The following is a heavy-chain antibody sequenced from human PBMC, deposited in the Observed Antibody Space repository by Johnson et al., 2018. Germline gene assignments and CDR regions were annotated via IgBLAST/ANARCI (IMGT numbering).Heavy chain of an antibody. J-gene: IGHJ6*02. CDR3: VRFQAGSYNGLDV. CDR1: GFTLNYYNYG. V-gene: IGHV3-33*01. Sequence: HVQLVESGGGVVQPGRSLRLSCAASGFTLNYYNYGFHWVRQAPGKGLEWVGVVSYEGSLTYYADSVKGRFTISSDISKNTLFLQMSSLRADDTGSYFCVRFQAGSYNGLDVWGQGTMVTVSS. CDR2: VSYEGSLT. D-gene: IGHD2-2*02.